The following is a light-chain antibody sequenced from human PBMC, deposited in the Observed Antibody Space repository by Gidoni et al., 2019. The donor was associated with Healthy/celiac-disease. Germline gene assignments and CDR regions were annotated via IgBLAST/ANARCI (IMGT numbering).Light chain of an antibody. J-gene: IGLJ2*01. CDR1: SSDVGGYNY. Sequence: SALTQPRSVSGSPGPSVTLSCTGTSSDVGGYNYVSWYQQHPGKAPKLMIYDVSKRPSGVPDRFSGSKSGNTASLTISGLQAEDEADYYCCSYAGSYTFVVFGGGTKLTVL. CDR3: CSYAGSYTFVV. V-gene: IGLV2-11*01. CDR2: DVS.